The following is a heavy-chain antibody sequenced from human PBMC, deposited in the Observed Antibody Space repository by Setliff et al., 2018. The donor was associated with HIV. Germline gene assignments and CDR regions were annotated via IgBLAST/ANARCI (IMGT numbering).Heavy chain of an antibody. CDR2: IISVLEIT. Sequence: ASVKVSCKASGGTSSTHAMNWVRQAPGRGLEWMGQIISVLEITDYAQKFQGRVTITADESTSTFYLELSGLRSDDTAVYYCAGPRGDEAFDIWGQGTKVTV. V-gene: IGHV1-69*10. CDR1: GGTSSTHA. D-gene: IGHD3-10*01. CDR3: AGPRGDEAFDI. J-gene: IGHJ3*02.